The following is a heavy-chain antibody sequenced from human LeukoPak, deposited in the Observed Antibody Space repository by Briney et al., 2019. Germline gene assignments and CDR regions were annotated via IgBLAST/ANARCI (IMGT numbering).Heavy chain of an antibody. V-gene: IGHV3-23*01. CDR2: VSRFGGTT. CDR3: VKHVGSRWSNNRFDP. CDR1: GFTFSSYS. D-gene: IGHD6-13*01. Sequence: PGGSLRLSCAASGFTFSSYSMNWVRQPPGKGLAWVSAVSRFGGTTYYADSAKGRFTISRDDSKNTVYLQMNSLRVDDTALYYCVKHVGSRWSNNRFDPWGQGTLVTVS. J-gene: IGHJ5*02.